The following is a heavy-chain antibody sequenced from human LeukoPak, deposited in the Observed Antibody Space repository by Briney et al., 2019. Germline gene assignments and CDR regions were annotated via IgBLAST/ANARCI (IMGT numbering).Heavy chain of an antibody. J-gene: IGHJ4*02. CDR3: ASEGTTGTTWGPDY. V-gene: IGHV3-23*01. Sequence: PGGSLRLSCAASGFTFSSYAMSWVRQAPGKGLEWVSAISGSGGSTYYADSEKGRFTLSRDNSKNTLYLQMNSLRAEDTAVYYCASEGTTGTTWGPDYWGQGTLVTVSS. D-gene: IGHD1-1*01. CDR1: GFTFSSYA. CDR2: ISGSGGST.